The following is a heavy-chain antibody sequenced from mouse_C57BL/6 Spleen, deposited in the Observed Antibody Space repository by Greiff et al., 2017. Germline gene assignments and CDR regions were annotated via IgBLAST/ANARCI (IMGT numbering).Heavy chain of an antibody. CDR3: ARDDFGDPYYFDY. D-gene: IGHD2-4*01. J-gene: IGHJ2*01. CDR1: GYTFTSYW. Sequence: QVQLKQPGAELVKPGASVKMSCKASGYTFTSYWITWVKQRPGQGLEWIGDIYPGSGSTNYNEKFKSKATLTVDTSSSTAYMQLSSLTSEDSAVYYCARDDFGDPYYFDYWGQGTTLTVSS. V-gene: IGHV1-55*01. CDR2: IYPGSGST.